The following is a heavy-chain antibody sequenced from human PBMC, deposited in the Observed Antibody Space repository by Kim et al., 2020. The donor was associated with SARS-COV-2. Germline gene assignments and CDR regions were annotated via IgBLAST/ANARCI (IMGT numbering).Heavy chain of an antibody. CDR2: IYHTGDT. J-gene: IGHJ5*02. Sequence: SETLSLTCTVSGGSISSGGYYWNWIRQHPLKGLEWIGYIYHTGDTYYNPSLKGRVTMSVDMSQNRFSLRLTSVTDADPATYYCASDAQGLGKLLGWFDP. CDR1: GGSISSGGYY. CDR3: ASDAQGLGKLLGWFDP. D-gene: IGHD3-10*01. V-gene: IGHV4-31*03.